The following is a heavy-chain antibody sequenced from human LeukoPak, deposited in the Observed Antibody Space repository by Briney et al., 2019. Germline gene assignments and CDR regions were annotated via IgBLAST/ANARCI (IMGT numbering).Heavy chain of an antibody. Sequence: PSETLSLTCSVSGVSISRYYWSWIRQPPGKGLEWFGYIYYSGSTNYNPSLKSRVTISVDTSKNQFSLKLSSVTAADTAVYYCARHARSGWYEWDIWGQGTMVTVSS. CDR3: ARHARSGWYEWDI. J-gene: IGHJ3*02. CDR2: IYYSGST. D-gene: IGHD6-19*01. CDR1: GVSISRYY. V-gene: IGHV4-59*08.